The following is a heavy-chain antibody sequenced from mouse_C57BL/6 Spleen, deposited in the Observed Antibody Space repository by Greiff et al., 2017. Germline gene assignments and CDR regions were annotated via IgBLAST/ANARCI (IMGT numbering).Heavy chain of an antibody. D-gene: IGHD2-4*01. Sequence: QVQLQQSGAELVKPGASVKISCKASGYAFSSYWMNWVKQRPGKGLEWIGQIYPGDGDTNYNGKFKGKATLTADKSSSTAYMQLSSLTSEDSAVYFCARAFYYDYDGECAYWGQGTLVTVSA. CDR3: ARAFYYDYDGECAY. CDR1: GYAFSSYW. V-gene: IGHV1-80*01. J-gene: IGHJ3*01. CDR2: IYPGDGDT.